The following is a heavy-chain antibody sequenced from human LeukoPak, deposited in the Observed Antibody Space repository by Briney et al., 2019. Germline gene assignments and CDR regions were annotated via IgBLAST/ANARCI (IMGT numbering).Heavy chain of an antibody. CDR3: VRGWAPRGEKSSFAS. Sequence: SETLSLTCTVSGASINSDYWTWVRQVAGKGLEWIGRIFASGSTNYNPYLRSRITMSVDTSKNQFSLDLSSVTAADAGVYYCVRGWAPRGEKSSFASWGQGTLVTVSS. V-gene: IGHV4-4*07. CDR1: GASINSDY. D-gene: IGHD3-10*01. J-gene: IGHJ4*02. CDR2: IFASGST.